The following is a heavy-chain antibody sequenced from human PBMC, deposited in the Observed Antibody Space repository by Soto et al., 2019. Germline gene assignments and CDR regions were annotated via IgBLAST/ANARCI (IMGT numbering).Heavy chain of an antibody. J-gene: IGHJ4*02. Sequence: GESLKISRKGFGYSFTSFWIGLVRKIPGKGLEWMECIYSGDSDTRYSQSFQGQVTISADKYISTAYLQWSSLKASDTAMYYCSRLGVPRALLYPFDYWGQGTLVTVSS. CDR1: GYSFTSFW. CDR2: IYSGDSDT. V-gene: IGHV5-51*01. CDR3: SRLGVPRALLYPFDY. D-gene: IGHD2-2*02.